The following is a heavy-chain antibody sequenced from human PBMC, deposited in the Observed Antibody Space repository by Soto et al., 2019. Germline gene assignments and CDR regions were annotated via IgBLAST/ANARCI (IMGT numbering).Heavy chain of an antibody. CDR1: GGSISSYY. CDR3: ARGTPPYSTLAFDY. CDR2: IYYSGST. D-gene: IGHD6-13*01. J-gene: IGHJ4*02. V-gene: IGHV4-59*01. Sequence: PSETLSLTCTVSGGSISSYYWSWIRQPPGKGLEWIGYIYYSGSTNYNPSLKSRVTISVDTSKNQFSLKLSSVTAADTAVYYCARGTPPYSTLAFDYWGQGTLVTVSS.